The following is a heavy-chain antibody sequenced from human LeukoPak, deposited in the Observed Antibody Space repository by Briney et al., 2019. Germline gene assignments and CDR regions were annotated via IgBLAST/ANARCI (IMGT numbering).Heavy chain of an antibody. CDR1: GYTFTGYY. Sequence: ASVKVSCKVSGYTFTGYYMHWVRQAPGQGLEWMGWINPNSGGTNYAQKFQGRVTMTRDTSISTAYMELSRLRSDDTAVYYCARPRASAYNWFDPWGQGTLVTVSS. J-gene: IGHJ5*02. V-gene: IGHV1-2*02. D-gene: IGHD6-25*01. CDR2: INPNSGGT. CDR3: ARPRASAYNWFDP.